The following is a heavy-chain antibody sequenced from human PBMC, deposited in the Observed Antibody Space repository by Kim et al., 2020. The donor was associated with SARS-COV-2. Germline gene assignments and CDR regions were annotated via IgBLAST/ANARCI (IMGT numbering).Heavy chain of an antibody. CDR2: IDPSDSYT. V-gene: IGHV5-10-1*01. Sequence: GESLKISCKGSGYSFTSYWISWVRQMPGKGLEWMGRIDPSDSYTNYSPSFQGHVTISADKSISTAYLQWSSLKASDTAMYYCARLGWFDCSGGSCYSYGMDVWGQGTTVTVSS. D-gene: IGHD2-15*01. CDR3: ARLGWFDCSGGSCYSYGMDV. J-gene: IGHJ6*02. CDR1: GYSFTSYW.